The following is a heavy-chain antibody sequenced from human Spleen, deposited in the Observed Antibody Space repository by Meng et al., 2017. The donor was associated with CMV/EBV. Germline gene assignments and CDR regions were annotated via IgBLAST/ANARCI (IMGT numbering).Heavy chain of an antibody. CDR1: GFTFDSHG. V-gene: IGHV1-18*01. J-gene: IGHJ6*02. CDR2: ISAYNGHT. CDR3: ARGRGPYYYGMDV. Sequence: ASVKVSCKASGFTFDSHGFTWVRQAPGQGLQWMGWISAYNGHTKYAQKVQGRVTMTTDTSTSTVYMDLRGLRSDDTAVYYCARGRGPYYYGMDVWGQGTTVTVS.